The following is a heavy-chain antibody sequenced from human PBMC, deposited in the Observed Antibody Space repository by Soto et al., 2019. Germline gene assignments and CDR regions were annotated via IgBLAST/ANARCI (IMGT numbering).Heavy chain of an antibody. V-gene: IGHV3-33*01. CDR3: ASDLDWLLAFDY. CDR1: GFAFSTYG. J-gene: IGHJ4*02. CDR2: TWNDGGNK. Sequence: QVQLVESGGGVVQSGRSLRLSCAASGFAFSTYGMHWVRQAPGKGLEWVAMTWNDGGNKYYADSVKGRFTISRDNSENTLYLQLICLRAEDTAVYYCASDLDWLLAFDYWGQGTLVTVSS. D-gene: IGHD3-9*01.